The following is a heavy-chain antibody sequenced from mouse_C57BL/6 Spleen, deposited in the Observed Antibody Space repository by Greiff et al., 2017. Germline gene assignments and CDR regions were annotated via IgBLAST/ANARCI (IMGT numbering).Heavy chain of an antibody. D-gene: IGHD2-5*01. CDR1: GFTFSDYY. V-gene: IGHV5-12*01. Sequence: EVQRVESGGGLVQPGGSLKLSCAASGFTFSDYYMSWVRQTPERRLGWVAYISNGGGSTYYPDTVKGRFTISRDNAKNTLYLQMSRLKSEDTAMYYYAGQGNCSIAFAYGGQGTLVTVSA. CDR2: ISNGGGST. CDR3: AGQGNCSIAFAY. J-gene: IGHJ3*01.